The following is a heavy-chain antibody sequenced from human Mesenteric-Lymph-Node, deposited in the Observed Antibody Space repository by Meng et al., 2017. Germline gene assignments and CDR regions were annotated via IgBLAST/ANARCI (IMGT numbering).Heavy chain of an antibody. D-gene: IGHD3-22*01. V-gene: IGHV1-2*06. J-gene: IGHJ4*02. CDR3: AAFYYESSGYFRADY. CDR2: INLNSGGT. CDR1: GYTFTGYY. Sequence: QVQLVQSGAEVKKTGASVKVACKASGYTFTGYYIHWVRQAPGQGLEWMGRINLNSGGTNHAQKFQGRVTMTWDTSISAAQMELSSLRSDDTAVYYCAAFYYESSGYFRADYWGQGILVTVSS.